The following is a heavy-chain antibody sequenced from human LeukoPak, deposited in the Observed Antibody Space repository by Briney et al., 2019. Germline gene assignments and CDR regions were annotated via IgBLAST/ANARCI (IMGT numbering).Heavy chain of an antibody. J-gene: IGHJ3*02. Sequence: SETLSLTCTVSGDSITSYSWNWIRQPPGKGLEWIGYVHYSGDSNYTPSLKSRITMSVDTSKNQFSLNLNSLTTADTAVYYCAKWSDSRRAFDIWGQGTMVTVSS. CDR2: VHYSGDS. CDR1: GDSITSYS. D-gene: IGHD2-15*01. CDR3: AKWSDSRRAFDI. V-gene: IGHV4-59*01.